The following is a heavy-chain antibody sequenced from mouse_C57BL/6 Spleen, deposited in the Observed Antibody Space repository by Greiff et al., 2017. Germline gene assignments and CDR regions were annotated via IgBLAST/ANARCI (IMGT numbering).Heavy chain of an antibody. V-gene: IGHV1-39*01. CDR3: ARSRYYGSSDY. CDR2: INPNYGTT. D-gene: IGHD1-1*01. CDR1: GYSFTDYN. Sequence: VQLQQSGPELVKPGASVKISCKASGYSFTDYNMNWVKQSNGQSLEWIGVINPNYGTTSYNQKFKGKAPLPVDQSSSTAYMKLNSLTSEDSAVYYCARSRYYGSSDYWGQGTTLTVSS. J-gene: IGHJ2*01.